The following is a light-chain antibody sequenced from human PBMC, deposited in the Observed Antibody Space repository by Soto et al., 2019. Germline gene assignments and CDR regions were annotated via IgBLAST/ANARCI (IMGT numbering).Light chain of an antibody. CDR1: QSIYKW. Sequence: DIQMTQSPSSVSASIGDRVTISCRASQSIYKWLVWYQQKPGRAPKLLLYAASSLQRGVPSRFSGSGYGTDLTLTISSLQPEDCAAYYCQQADSFPLSFGGWTKVEI. CDR2: AAS. CDR3: QQADSFPLS. V-gene: IGKV1-12*01. J-gene: IGKJ4*01.